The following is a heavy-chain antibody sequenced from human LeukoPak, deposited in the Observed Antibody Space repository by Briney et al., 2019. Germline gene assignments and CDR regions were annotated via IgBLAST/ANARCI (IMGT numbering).Heavy chain of an antibody. CDR1: GGTFSSYA. D-gene: IGHD5-24*01. CDR3: ASAARWLQSGGAFDI. CDR2: IIPIFGIA. J-gene: IGHJ3*02. Sequence: SVKVSCKASGGTFSSYAISWVRQAPGRGLEWMGRIIPIFGIANYAQKFQGRVTITADKSTSTAYMELSSLRSEDTAVYYCASAARWLQSGGAFDIWGQGTMVTVSS. V-gene: IGHV1-69*04.